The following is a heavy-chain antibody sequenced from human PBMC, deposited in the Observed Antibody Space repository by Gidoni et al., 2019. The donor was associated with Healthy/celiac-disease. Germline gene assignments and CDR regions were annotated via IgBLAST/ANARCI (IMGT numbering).Heavy chain of an antibody. Sequence: QVQLVQSGAEVKKPGASVKVSCKASGYTFTSYYMHWVRQAPGQGLEWMGIINPSGGSTSYAQKFQGRVTMTRDTSTSTVYMELSSLRSEDTAVYYCARDADDILTGSWGDVWGQGTTVTVSS. V-gene: IGHV1-46*01. J-gene: IGHJ6*02. D-gene: IGHD3-9*01. CDR1: GYTFTSYY. CDR3: ARDADDILTGSWGDV. CDR2: INPSGGST.